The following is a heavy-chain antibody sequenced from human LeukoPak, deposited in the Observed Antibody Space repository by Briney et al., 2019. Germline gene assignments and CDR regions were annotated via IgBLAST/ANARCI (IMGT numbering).Heavy chain of an antibody. Sequence: PSQTLSLTCTVSGDSISSGDYYWSWIRQPAGKGLEWIGRISSSGSTNYNPSLKSRVTISVDTSKNQFSLKLSSVTAADTAVYYCARDRYYYDSSGSGNIFDCWGQGTLVTVSS. J-gene: IGHJ4*02. CDR1: GDSISSGDYY. CDR2: ISSSGST. CDR3: ARDRYYYDSSGSGNIFDC. V-gene: IGHV4-61*02. D-gene: IGHD3-22*01.